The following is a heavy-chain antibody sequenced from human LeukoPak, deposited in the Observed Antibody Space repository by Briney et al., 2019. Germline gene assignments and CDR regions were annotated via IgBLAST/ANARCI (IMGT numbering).Heavy chain of an antibody. CDR3: ARAGLGIWNWDY. CDR2: IIPIFGTA. J-gene: IGHJ4*02. Sequence: SVTVSCKASGGTFSSYAISWVRQAPGQGLEWMGGIIPIFGTANYAQKFQGRVTITADESTSTAYMELSSLRSEDTAVYYCARAGLGIWNWDYWGQGTLVTVSS. V-gene: IGHV1-69*13. CDR1: GGTFSSYA. D-gene: IGHD7-27*01.